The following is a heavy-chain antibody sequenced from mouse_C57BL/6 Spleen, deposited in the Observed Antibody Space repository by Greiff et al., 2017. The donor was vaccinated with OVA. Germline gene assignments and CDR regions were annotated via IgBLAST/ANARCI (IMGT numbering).Heavy chain of an antibody. V-gene: IGHV1-64*01. D-gene: IGHD1-1*01. CDR3: ARSDYYVSSFDY. CDR1: GYTFTSYW. J-gene: IGHJ2*01. CDR2: IHPYSGST. Sequence: QVQLQQPGAELVKPGASVKLSCKASGYTFTSYWMHWVKQRPGQGLEWIGMIHPYSGSTNYNEKFKSKATLTVDKSSSTAYMQLSSLTSEDSAVYYCARSDYYVSSFDYWGQGTTLTVSS.